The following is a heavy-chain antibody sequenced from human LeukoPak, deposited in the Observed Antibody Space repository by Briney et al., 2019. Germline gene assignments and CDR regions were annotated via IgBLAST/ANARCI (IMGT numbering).Heavy chain of an antibody. CDR2: ISGSSAHI. V-gene: IGHV3-21*01. D-gene: IGHD6-13*01. CDR1: GFNFSTYT. J-gene: IGHJ4*02. Sequence: GGSLRLSCAASGFNFSTYTMSWVRQAAGEGLEWLSAISGSSAHIYYADSLKGRFTVSRDNAMNSLFLHMTNLGAEDTAIYYCARVGGAAGTAAAGFDIWGQGSLVTVSS. CDR3: ARVGGAAGTAAAGFDI.